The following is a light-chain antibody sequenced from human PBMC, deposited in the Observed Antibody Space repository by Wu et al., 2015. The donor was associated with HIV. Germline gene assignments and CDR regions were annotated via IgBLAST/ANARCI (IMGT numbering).Light chain of an antibody. Sequence: EIVLTQSPGTLSLSPGERATLSCRASQSVSSSYLAWYQQKPGQTPRLLIYGASTRATGIPARFSGSESGTEFTLTISSIQSEDFALYYCQQYNNWPLWTFGQGTKVEIK. CDR1: QSVSSSY. J-gene: IGKJ1*01. CDR2: GAS. V-gene: IGKV3-15*01. CDR3: QQYNNWPLWT.